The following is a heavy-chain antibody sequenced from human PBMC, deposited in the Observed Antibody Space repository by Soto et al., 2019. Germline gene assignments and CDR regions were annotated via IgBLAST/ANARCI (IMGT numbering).Heavy chain of an antibody. CDR2: VSASGGGT. D-gene: IGHD2-2*01. J-gene: IGHJ6*02. CDR1: GFTFSSYA. Sequence: PGGSLRLSCAASGFTFSSYAMNWVRHAPGKGLEWVAGVSASGGGTSYADSVKGRFTISRDNSKDTLYLQMNSLRAEDTAVYYCAKSSSRAHYYAMDVWGQGTTVTVSS. CDR3: AKSSSRAHYYAMDV. V-gene: IGHV3-23*01.